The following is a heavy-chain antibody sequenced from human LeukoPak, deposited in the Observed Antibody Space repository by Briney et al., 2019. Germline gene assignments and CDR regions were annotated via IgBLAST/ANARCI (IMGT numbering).Heavy chain of an antibody. CDR1: GFTFSSYN. Sequence: GGSLRLSCGVSGFTFSSYNMNWVRPAPRKGLEWISYISISSSTIYYADSVKGRFTISRDNAKNSLYLQMNSLRDEDTAVYYCARAQGSKWDWGQGTLVTVSS. CDR2: ISISSSTI. J-gene: IGHJ4*02. D-gene: IGHD1-26*01. V-gene: IGHV3-48*02. CDR3: ARAQGSKWD.